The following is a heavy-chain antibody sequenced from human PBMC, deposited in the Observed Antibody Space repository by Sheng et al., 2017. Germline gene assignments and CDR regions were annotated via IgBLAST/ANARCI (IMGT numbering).Heavy chain of an antibody. CDR1: DSVSVAMP. D-gene: IGHD2-2*01. CDR3: AKDGPVCGGNSCSSFDH. J-gene: IGHJ4*02. Sequence: QVQLVESGGGVVQPGGSRRDSPVQRLDSVSVAMPCIGSARLQARGVDWLAFIWHDGTITHYADSVKGRFTISRDNSMNSIYLEMSSLRPEDTAVYYCAKDGPVCGGNSCSSFDHWGQGTLVTVSS. CDR2: IWHDGTIT. V-gene: IGHV3-30*02.